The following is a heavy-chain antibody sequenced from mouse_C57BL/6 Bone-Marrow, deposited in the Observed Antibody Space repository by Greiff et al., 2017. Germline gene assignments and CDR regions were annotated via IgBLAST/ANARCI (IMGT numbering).Heavy chain of an antibody. Sequence: LVESGAELARPGASVKLSCKASGYTFTDYGISWVKQRTGQGLEWIGEIYPRSGNTYYNEKFKGKATLTADKSSSTAYMELRSLTSEDSAVYSCASRHYYGSRNFDYWGQGTTLTVSS. J-gene: IGHJ2*01. CDR3: ASRHYYGSRNFDY. CDR1: GYTFTDYG. D-gene: IGHD1-1*01. V-gene: IGHV1-81*01. CDR2: IYPRSGNT.